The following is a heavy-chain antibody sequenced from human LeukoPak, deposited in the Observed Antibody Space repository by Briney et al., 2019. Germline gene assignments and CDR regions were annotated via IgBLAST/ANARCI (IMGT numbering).Heavy chain of an antibody. Sequence: ASVKVSCKATSRISWVRQAPGQGLEWMGWIGSYGGDTYYAQKFQGRVTVTTDTSTSTTYMELRSLRSDDTAVYYCARDLWNFDDSGGYNRDFDSWGQGTLVTVSS. J-gene: IGHJ5*01. CDR1: TSR. V-gene: IGHV1-18*01. CDR3: ARDLWNFDDSGGYNRDFDS. CDR2: IGSYGGDT. D-gene: IGHD3-22*01.